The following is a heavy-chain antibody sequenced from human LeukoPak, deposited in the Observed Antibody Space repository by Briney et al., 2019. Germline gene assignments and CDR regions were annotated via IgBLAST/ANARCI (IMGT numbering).Heavy chain of an antibody. CDR1: GFTFSSYG. Sequence: GGSLRLSCAASGFTFSSYGMHWVRQAPGEGLEWVAVIWYDGSNKYYADSVKGRFTISRDNSKNTLYLQMNSLRAEDTAVYYCARDDPMTKFDYWGQGTLVTVSS. V-gene: IGHV3-33*01. D-gene: IGHD4-17*01. J-gene: IGHJ4*02. CDR3: ARDDPMTKFDY. CDR2: IWYDGSNK.